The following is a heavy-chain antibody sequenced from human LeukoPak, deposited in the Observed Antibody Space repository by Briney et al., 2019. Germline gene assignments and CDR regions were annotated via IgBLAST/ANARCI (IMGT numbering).Heavy chain of an antibody. CDR3: ARQGDTGSWYFDY. CDR1: GFTFSYYA. Sequence: TGGSLRLSCAASGFTFSYYAMHWVREAPGKGLEWVAVISYDGSNKYYADSVKGRFTISRDNSKSTLYLQMDSLIAGDTAVYYCARQGDTGSWYFDYWGQGTLVTVSS. J-gene: IGHJ4*02. CDR2: ISYDGSNK. V-gene: IGHV3-30-3*01. D-gene: IGHD2-21*02.